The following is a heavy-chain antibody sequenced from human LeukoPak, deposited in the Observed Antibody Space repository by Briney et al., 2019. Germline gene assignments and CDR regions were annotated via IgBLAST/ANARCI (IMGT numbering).Heavy chain of an antibody. CDR2: INHSGST. J-gene: IGHJ3*02. V-gene: IGHV4-34*01. CDR3: ARGKKGTMIVKGAFDI. D-gene: IGHD3-22*01. CDR1: GGSFSGSY. Sequence: PSETLSLTCAVYGGSFSGSYWSWIRQPPGKGLEWIGEINHSGSTNYNPSLKSRVTISVDTSKNQSSLKLSSVTAADTAVYYCARGKKGTMIVKGAFDIWGQGTMVTVSS.